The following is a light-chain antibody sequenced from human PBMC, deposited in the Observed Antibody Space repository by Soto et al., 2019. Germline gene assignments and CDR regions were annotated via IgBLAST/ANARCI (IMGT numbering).Light chain of an antibody. V-gene: IGKV3-11*01. Sequence: EIVLTQSPATLSLSPGERATLSCRASQSVSSYLAWYQQEPGQAPRLLINVASYRATGIPARFSGSGSWTDFSLTISSLEPEDVSVYYCQQRSNWPPLTFGGGTKVEIK. J-gene: IGKJ4*01. CDR1: QSVSSY. CDR2: VAS. CDR3: QQRSNWPPLT.